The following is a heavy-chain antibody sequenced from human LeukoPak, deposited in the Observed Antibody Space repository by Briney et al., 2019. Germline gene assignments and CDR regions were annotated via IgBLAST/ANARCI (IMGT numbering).Heavy chain of an antibody. Sequence: GGSLRLSCAVSGFTVTSNYMSWVRQAPGKGLEWVSVIYSDGTTYYADSVKGRFTISRDTSKNTLYLQMNSLRGEDTAVYYCAKIPTRGGWYFDYWGQGTLVTVSS. CDR3: AKIPTRGGWYFDY. D-gene: IGHD6-19*01. CDR2: IYSDGTT. J-gene: IGHJ4*02. CDR1: GFTVTSNY. V-gene: IGHV3-66*01.